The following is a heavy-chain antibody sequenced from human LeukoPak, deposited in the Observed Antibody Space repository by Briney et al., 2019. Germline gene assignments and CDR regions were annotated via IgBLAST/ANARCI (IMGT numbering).Heavy chain of an antibody. CDR2: INHSGST. V-gene: IGHV4-34*01. J-gene: IGHJ4*02. Sequence: SETLSLTCAVYGGSFSVYYWSWIRQPPGKGLEWIGEINHSGSTNYDPSLKSRVTISVDTSKNQFSLKLSSVTAADTAVYYCARTGVLDYLYYFDYWGQGTLVTVSS. CDR1: GGSFSVYY. D-gene: IGHD2-2*03. CDR3: ARTGVLDYLYYFDY.